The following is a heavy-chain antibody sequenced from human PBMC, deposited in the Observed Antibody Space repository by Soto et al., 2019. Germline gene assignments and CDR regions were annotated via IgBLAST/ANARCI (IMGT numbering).Heavy chain of an antibody. CDR3: AGDPRPSGYDSPYYYYYMDV. V-gene: IGHV3-53*04. CDR1: GFTVSSNY. CDR2: IYSGGST. J-gene: IGHJ6*03. Sequence: GGSLRLSCAASGFTVSSNYMSWVRQAPGKGLEWVSVIYSGGSTYYADSVKGRFTISRHNSKNTLYLQMNSLRAEDTAVYYCAGDPRPSGYDSPYYYYYMDVWGKGTTVTVSS. D-gene: IGHD5-12*01.